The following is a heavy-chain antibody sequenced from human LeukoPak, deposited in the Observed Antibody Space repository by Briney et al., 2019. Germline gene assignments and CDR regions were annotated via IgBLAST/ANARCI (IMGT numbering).Heavy chain of an antibody. D-gene: IGHD3-10*01. V-gene: IGHV4-59*01. Sequence: SETLSLTCTVSGGSISSYYWSWIRQPPGKGLEWIGYIYYSGSTNYNPSLKSRVTISVDTSKNQFSLKLSSVTAADTAVYYCARVVLLWLGEPGAFDIWGQGTMVTVSS. CDR1: GGSISSYY. CDR3: ARVVLLWLGEPGAFDI. CDR2: IYYSGST. J-gene: IGHJ3*02.